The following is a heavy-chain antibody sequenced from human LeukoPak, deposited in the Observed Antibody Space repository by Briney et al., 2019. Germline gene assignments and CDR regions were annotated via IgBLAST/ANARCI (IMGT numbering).Heavy chain of an antibody. D-gene: IGHD1-1*01. J-gene: IGHJ5*02. CDR2: INRSGST. Sequence: SETLSLTCAVYGGSFSGYYWSWIRQPPGKGLEWIGEINRSGSTNYNPSLKSRVTISVDTSKNQFSLKLSSVTAADTAVYYCARGVSTTGTTGWFDPWGQGTLVTVSS. V-gene: IGHV4-34*01. CDR3: ARGVSTTGTTGWFDP. CDR1: GGSFSGYY.